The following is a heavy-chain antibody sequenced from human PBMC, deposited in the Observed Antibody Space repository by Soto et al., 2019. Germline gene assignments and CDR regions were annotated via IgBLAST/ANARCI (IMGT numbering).Heavy chain of an antibody. Sequence: SETLSLTCTVSGGYISSYYWSWIRQPPGKGLEWIGYIYYSGSTNYNPSLKSRVTISVDTSKNQFSLKLSSVTAADTAVYYCARHCATYGSGTCFDYWGQGTLVTVSS. CDR2: IYYSGST. CDR1: GGYISSYY. V-gene: IGHV4-59*08. D-gene: IGHD3-10*01. J-gene: IGHJ4*02. CDR3: ARHCATYGSGTCFDY.